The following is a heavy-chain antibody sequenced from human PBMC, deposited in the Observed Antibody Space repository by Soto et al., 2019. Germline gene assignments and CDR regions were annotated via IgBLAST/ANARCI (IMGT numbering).Heavy chain of an antibody. J-gene: IGHJ4*02. CDR2: INPNSGGT. Sequence: VTCKPSGKGFMGYYMQWLRQDPGQGLEWMGWINPNSGGTNYAQKFQGRVTMTRETSISTAYMELSRLRSDDTAVYYCARGYPGIAVAGMGYWGQGNLVTVS. CDR1: GKGFMGYY. D-gene: IGHD6-19*01. V-gene: IGHV1-2*02. CDR3: ARGYPGIAVAGMGY.